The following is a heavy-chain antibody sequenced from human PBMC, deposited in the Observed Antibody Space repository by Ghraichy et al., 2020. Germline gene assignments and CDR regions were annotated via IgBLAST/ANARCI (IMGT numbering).Heavy chain of an antibody. V-gene: IGHV1-8*01. Sequence: ASVKVSCKASGYTFTSYDINWVRQATGQGLEWMGWMNPNSGDTGYAQKFQGRVTMTRNTSISTAYMELSSLRSEDTAVDYCASGLRAVRRGGWFDPWRQGPLVATSS. D-gene: IGHD6-6*01. CDR1: GYTFTSYD. J-gene: IGHJ5*02. CDR2: MNPNSGDT. CDR3: ASGLRAVRRGGWFDP.